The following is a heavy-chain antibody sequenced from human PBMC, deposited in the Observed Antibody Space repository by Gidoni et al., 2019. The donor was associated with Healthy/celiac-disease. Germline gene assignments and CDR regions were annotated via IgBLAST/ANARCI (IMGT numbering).Heavy chain of an antibody. V-gene: IGHV3-9*01. CDR2: ISWNSGSI. Sequence: DVQLVESGGGLVQPGRSLRISCAASGFPFDDYAMDWVRQAPGKGLEWVSGISWNSGSIGYADSVKGRFTISRDNAKNSLYLQMNSLRAEDTALYYCAKDLYYYDSSGYPDYWGQGTLVTVSS. CDR1: GFPFDDYA. CDR3: AKDLYYYDSSGYPDY. J-gene: IGHJ4*02. D-gene: IGHD3-22*01.